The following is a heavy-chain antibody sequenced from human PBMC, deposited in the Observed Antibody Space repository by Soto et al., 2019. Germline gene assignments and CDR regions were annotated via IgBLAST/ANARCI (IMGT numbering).Heavy chain of an antibody. CDR1: GGSISSSNW. Sequence: QVQLQESGPGLAKPSGTLSVTCAVSGGSISSSNWWNWVRQPPGKGLEWIGESYHSGSTNYNPSLRSRVTISLDKSKNQFSLRVKSVTAADTAEYYCARAWPSVDSYGSGVMDVWGQGTTVTVSS. CDR2: SYHSGST. CDR3: ARAWPSVDSYGSGVMDV. J-gene: IGHJ6*02. V-gene: IGHV4-4*02. D-gene: IGHD5-18*01.